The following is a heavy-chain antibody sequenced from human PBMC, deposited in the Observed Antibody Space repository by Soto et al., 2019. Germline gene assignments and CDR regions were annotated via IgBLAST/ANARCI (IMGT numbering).Heavy chain of an antibody. D-gene: IGHD3-10*01. CDR1: GDSISSYY. CDR2: IYYSGIT. V-gene: IGHV4-59*01. CDR3: ARDSGSGSYSYNYFDP. Sequence: PSETLSLTCTVSGDSISSYYWSWIREPPGKGLEWIGYIYYSGITKYSPSLKSRVTISVDTSKNQFSLKLSSVTAADTAVYYCARDSGSGSYSYNYFDPWGQGTLVTVSS. J-gene: IGHJ5*02.